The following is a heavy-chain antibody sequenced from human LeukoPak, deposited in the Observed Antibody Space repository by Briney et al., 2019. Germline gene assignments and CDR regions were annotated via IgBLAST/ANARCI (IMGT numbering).Heavy chain of an antibody. D-gene: IGHD3-10*01. CDR3: ARAPAGFGESTQTRHCYFDY. CDR2: INPNSGGT. Sequence: ASVKVSCKASGYTFTGYYMHWVRQAPGQGLEWMGWINPNSGGTNYAQKFQGWVTMTRDTSISTAYMELSRLRSDDTAVYYCARAPAGFGESTQTRHCYFDYWGQGTLVTVSS. CDR1: GYTFTGYY. J-gene: IGHJ4*02. V-gene: IGHV1-2*04.